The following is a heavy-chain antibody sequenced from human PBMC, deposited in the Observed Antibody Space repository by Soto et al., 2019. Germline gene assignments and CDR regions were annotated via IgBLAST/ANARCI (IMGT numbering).Heavy chain of an antibody. CDR2: ISSSTSYI. CDR3: ARAQGSGYPGDGAFDI. D-gene: IGHD5-12*01. Sequence: GGSLRLSCAASGFTVSSNYMSWVRQAPGRGLEWVSSISSSTSYIYYADSVKGRFTISRDNAKNSLYLQMNSLRAEDTAVYYCARAQGSGYPGDGAFDIWGQGTMVTVSS. V-gene: IGHV3-21*01. J-gene: IGHJ3*02. CDR1: GFTVSSNY.